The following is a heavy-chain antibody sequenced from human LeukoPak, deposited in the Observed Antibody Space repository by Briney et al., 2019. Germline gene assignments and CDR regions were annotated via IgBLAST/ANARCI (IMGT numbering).Heavy chain of an antibody. Sequence: GGSLRLSCAASGFTFSSYGMHWVRQAPGKGLEWVAVIWHDGSNKYYAASVKGRFTISRDNSKNTLYLQMNSLRAEDTAVYYCARERVTGTSYYYYYGMDGWGQGTTVTVSS. CDR3: ARERVTGTSYYYYYGMDG. V-gene: IGHV3-33*01. D-gene: IGHD6-19*01. CDR2: IWHDGSNK. CDR1: GFTFSSYG. J-gene: IGHJ6*02.